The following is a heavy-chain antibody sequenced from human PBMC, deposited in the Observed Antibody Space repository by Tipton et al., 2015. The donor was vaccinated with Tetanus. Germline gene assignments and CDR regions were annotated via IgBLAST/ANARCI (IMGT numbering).Heavy chain of an antibody. D-gene: IGHD5-18*01. Sequence: LRLSCAVSGGLITTGGYSWGWIRQTPGQGLEWLGHIYQTDSTYFNPSLRSRLSISISRSKNQFSLKLTSVTAADTAVYYCVRGRGLGAYSFGFEYWGQGAQVIVSS. CDR2: IYQTDST. CDR3: VRGRGLGAYSFGFEY. CDR1: GGLITTGGYS. V-gene: IGHV4-30-2*01. J-gene: IGHJ4*02.